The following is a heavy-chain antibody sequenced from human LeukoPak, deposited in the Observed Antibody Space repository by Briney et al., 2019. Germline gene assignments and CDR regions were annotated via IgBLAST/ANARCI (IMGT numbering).Heavy chain of an antibody. CDR3: AKGTVAGSVFNLAKTKFDY. D-gene: IGHD6-19*01. V-gene: IGHV4-34*01. J-gene: IGHJ4*02. CDR1: GGSISSYY. Sequence: PSETLSLTCTVSGGSISSYYWSWIRQPPGKGLEWIGEINHSGSTNYNSSLKSRVTISVDTSKNQFSLKLSSVTAADTAVYYCAKGTVAGSVFNLAKTKFDYWGQGTLVTVSS. CDR2: INHSGST.